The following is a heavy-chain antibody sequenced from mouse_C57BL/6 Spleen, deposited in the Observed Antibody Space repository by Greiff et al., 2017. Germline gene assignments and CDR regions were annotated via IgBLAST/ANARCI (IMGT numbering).Heavy chain of an antibody. CDR1: GYAFSSSW. CDR3: AREIYDGYPFAY. Sequence: VQLQQSGPELVKPGASVKISCKASGYAFSSSWMNWVKQRPGKGLEWIGRIYPGDGDTNYNGKFKGKATLTADKSSSTAYMQLSSLTSEDSAVYFCAREIYDGYPFAYWGQGTLVTVSA. J-gene: IGHJ3*01. D-gene: IGHD2-3*01. V-gene: IGHV1-82*01. CDR2: IYPGDGDT.